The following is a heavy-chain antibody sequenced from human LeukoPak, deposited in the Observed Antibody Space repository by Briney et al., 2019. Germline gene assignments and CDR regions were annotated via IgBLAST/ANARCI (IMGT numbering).Heavy chain of an antibody. CDR2: IYYSGST. D-gene: IGHD2-2*01. Sequence: SETLSLTRPVSGGFLSSYHWSWLRQPPGKGLEGIGYIYYSGSTNYNPSLMSRVTISVDTSKNQFSMKLSSVTAADTAVYYCASSSTRHYYYYYMDVWGKGTTVTVSS. CDR3: ASSSTRHYYYYYMDV. V-gene: IGHV4-59*01. J-gene: IGHJ6*03. CDR1: GGFLSSYH.